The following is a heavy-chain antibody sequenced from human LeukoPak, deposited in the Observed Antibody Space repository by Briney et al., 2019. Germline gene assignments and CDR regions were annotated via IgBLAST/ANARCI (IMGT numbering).Heavy chain of an antibody. J-gene: IGHJ4*02. CDR2: IYYSGST. D-gene: IGHD5-24*01. CDR3: ARAKVDGYNFVRFDY. V-gene: IGHV4-61*01. Sequence: SQTLSLTCTVAARSISSGSYYWSWIRQPPWKGLELFGYIYYSGSTNYNTSLKSRVTISVDTSKNQFSLKLSSVTAADTAVYYCARAKVDGYNFVRFDYWGQGTLVTVSS. CDR1: ARSISSGSYY.